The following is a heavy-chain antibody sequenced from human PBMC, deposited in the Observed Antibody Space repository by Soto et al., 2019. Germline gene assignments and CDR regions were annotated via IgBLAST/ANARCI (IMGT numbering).Heavy chain of an antibody. CDR1: GGSISSSSYY. CDR3: ARHLDWNYYYYYYMDV. D-gene: IGHD1-1*01. CDR2: IYYSGST. V-gene: IGHV4-39*01. J-gene: IGHJ6*03. Sequence: QLQLQESGPGLVKPSETLSLTCTVSGGSISSSSYYWGWIRQPPGKGLEWIGSIYYSGSTYYNPSRKRRVTISVDTSKNQFSLKLSSVTAADTAVYYCARHLDWNYYYYYYMDVWGKGTTVTVSS.